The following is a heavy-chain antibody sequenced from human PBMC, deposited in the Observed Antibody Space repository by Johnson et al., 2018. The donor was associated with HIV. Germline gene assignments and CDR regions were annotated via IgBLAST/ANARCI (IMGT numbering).Heavy chain of an antibody. J-gene: IGHJ3*01. V-gene: IGHV3-7*01. Sequence: VQLVESGGGLVQPGGSLRLSCAASGFTLSTYWMSCVRQAPGKGLEWVANIKQDGSEKYCVDSVKGRFTISRDNAKNSLYLQMNSLRAEDTAVYYCARGGLLWFGHPADWGPGTLVTVSS. D-gene: IGHD3-10*01. CDR3: ARGGLLWFGHPAD. CDR1: GFTLSTYW. CDR2: IKQDGSEK.